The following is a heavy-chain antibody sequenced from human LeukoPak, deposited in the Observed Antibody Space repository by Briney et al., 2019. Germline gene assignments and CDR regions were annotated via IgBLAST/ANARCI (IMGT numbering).Heavy chain of an antibody. J-gene: IGHJ3*02. CDR1: GGSISSYY. D-gene: IGHD3-10*01. V-gene: IGHV4-4*07. CDR3: AKSNGYGLVDI. Sequence: SETLFLTCTVSGGSISSYYWSWIRQPAGKGLEWIGRIYTSGSTNYNPSLKSRVTMSVDTSKNQFSLKLNSVTAADTAVYYCAKSNGYGLVDIWGQGTMVTVSS. CDR2: IYTSGST.